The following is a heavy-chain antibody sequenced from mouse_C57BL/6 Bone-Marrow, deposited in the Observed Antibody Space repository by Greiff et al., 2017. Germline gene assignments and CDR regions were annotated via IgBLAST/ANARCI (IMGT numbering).Heavy chain of an antibody. Sequence: DVKLVESGGGLVQPGGSLKLSCAVSGFTFSDYYMYWVRQTPEKRLEWVAYISNGGGSTYYPDTVKGRFTISRDNAKNTLYLQMSRLKSEDTAMYYCARQYYYGSSSFAYWGQGTLVTVSA. CDR3: ARQYYYGSSSFAY. CDR1: GFTFSDYY. CDR2: ISNGGGST. V-gene: IGHV5-12*01. J-gene: IGHJ3*01. D-gene: IGHD1-1*01.